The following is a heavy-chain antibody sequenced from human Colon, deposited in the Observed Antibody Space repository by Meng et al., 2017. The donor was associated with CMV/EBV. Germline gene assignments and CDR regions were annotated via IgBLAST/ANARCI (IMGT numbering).Heavy chain of an antibody. D-gene: IGHD2-8*01. CDR1: GFTFSNYA. V-gene: IGHV3-21*01. J-gene: IGHJ6*02. Sequence: GGSLRLSCAASGFTFSNYAMTWVRQAPGKGLEWVSSISSSSSYIYYADSVKGRFTISRDNAKNSLYLQMNSLRAEDTAVYYCARDNGYYYGMDVWGQGTTVTVSS. CDR3: ARDNGYYYGMDV. CDR2: ISSSSSYI.